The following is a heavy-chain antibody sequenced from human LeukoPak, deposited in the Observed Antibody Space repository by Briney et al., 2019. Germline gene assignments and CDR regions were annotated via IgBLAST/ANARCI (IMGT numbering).Heavy chain of an antibody. CDR1: GGSISSSAYY. CDR2: IYYSGST. CDR3: ARQDSVAGEYYFDY. V-gene: IGHV4-39*01. J-gene: IGHJ4*02. Sequence: PSETLSLTCTVSGGSISSSAYYWGWIRQPPGKGLEWIGSIYYSGSTYYNPSLKSRVTISVDTSKNQFSLKLSSVTAADTAVYYCARQDSVAGEYYFDYWGPGTLVTVSS. D-gene: IGHD6-19*01.